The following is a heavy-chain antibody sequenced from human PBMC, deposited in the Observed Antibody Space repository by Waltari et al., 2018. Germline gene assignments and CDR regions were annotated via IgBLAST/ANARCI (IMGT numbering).Heavy chain of an antibody. CDR2: IKQEGSEK. CDR1: GFTFSNYL. Sequence: EVQLVESGGGLVQPGGSLRLSCAASGFTFSNYLMTWVRQAPGKGLEWVANIKQEGSEKYYVDSVKGRFTISRDNAKNSLYLQRNSLRAEDTAVYYCARGRATNDYWGQGTLVTVSS. J-gene: IGHJ4*02. V-gene: IGHV3-7*01. CDR3: ARGRATNDY.